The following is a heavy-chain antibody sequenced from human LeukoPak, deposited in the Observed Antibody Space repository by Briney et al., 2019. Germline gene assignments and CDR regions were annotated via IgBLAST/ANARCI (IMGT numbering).Heavy chain of an antibody. J-gene: IGHJ3*02. V-gene: IGHV3-21*01. CDR3: ARDAVHYYDSSGYSPHAFDI. Sequence: GGSLRLSCAASGFTFSSYSMNWVRQAPGTGLDWVSSISSSSSYIYYADSVKGRFTISRDNAKNSLYLQMNSLRAEDTAVYYCARDAVHYYDSSGYSPHAFDIWGQGTMVTVSS. D-gene: IGHD3-22*01. CDR2: ISSSSSYI. CDR1: GFTFSSYS.